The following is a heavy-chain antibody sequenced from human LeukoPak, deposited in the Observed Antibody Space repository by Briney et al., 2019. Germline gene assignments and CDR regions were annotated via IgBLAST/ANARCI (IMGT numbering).Heavy chain of an antibody. D-gene: IGHD6-6*01. V-gene: IGHV3-20*04. CDR3: ARDRYSSSSFDY. J-gene: IGHJ4*02. CDR1: GFTFDDYG. Sequence: PGGSLRLSCAASGFTFDDYGMSWVCQAPGKGLEWVSGINWNGGSTGYADSVKGRFTISRDNAKNSLYLQMNSLRAEDTALYYCARDRYSSSSFDYWGQGTLVTVSS. CDR2: INWNGGST.